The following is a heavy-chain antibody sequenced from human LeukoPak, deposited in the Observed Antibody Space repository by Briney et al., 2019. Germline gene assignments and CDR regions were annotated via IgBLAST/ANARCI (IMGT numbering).Heavy chain of an antibody. CDR2: ISWNSGST. CDR3: AKSGLRFGELISNWFDP. J-gene: IGHJ5*02. CDR1: GFTFDDYA. D-gene: IGHD3-10*01. Sequence: GRSLRLSCAASGFTFDDYAMHWVRQAPGKGLECVSGISWNSGSTGYADSVKGRFTISRDNAKNSLYLQMNSLRAEDTALYYCAKSGLRFGELISNWFDPWGQGTLVTVSP. V-gene: IGHV3-9*01.